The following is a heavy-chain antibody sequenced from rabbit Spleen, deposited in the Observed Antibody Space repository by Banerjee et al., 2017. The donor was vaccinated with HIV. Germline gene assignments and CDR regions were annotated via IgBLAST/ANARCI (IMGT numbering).Heavy chain of an antibody. V-gene: IGHV1S40*01. J-gene: IGHJ6*01. CDR2: IYPGISGTS. CDR1: AFSFITTYY. D-gene: IGHD7-1*01. Sequence: QALVESAGDLVIPPASLTLTSSASAFSFITTYYMCWVRQPPGKGLEWIGCIYPGISGTSCCASWAKGRIAISKTSTTTVPMTMTRLTTAVTAAYSGARDTATSFSSCGMGLWGQGTLVTVS. CDR3: ARDTATSFSSCGMGL.